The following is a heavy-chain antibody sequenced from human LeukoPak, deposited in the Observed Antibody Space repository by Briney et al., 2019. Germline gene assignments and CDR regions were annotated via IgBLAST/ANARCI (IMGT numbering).Heavy chain of an antibody. V-gene: IGHV3-21*01. D-gene: IGHD2-2*01. CDR2: ISASGTYI. Sequence: GGSLRLSCAASGVTFSNADMDWVRQAPGQGLEWVSSISASGTYIWYADSVKGRFTISRDNAKSSLYLQMDSLRAEDTAVYYCATERACGSSSCVAYYFDSWGQGTLVTVSS. CDR1: GVTFSNAD. J-gene: IGHJ4*02. CDR3: ATERACGSSSCVAYYFDS.